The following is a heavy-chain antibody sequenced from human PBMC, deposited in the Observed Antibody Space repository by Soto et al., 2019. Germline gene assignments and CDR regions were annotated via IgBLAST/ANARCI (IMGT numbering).Heavy chain of an antibody. CDR2: IIPTFGTS. J-gene: IGHJ3*02. D-gene: IGHD6-19*01. CDR1: GGTFSRSA. Sequence: AVKVSCKACGGTFSRSAINWLRQAPGQGPEWMGGIIPTFGTSNYIPKLRGRVTITADTSTNTAYMEVSSLTSEDTAMYYCARSETAGHKGFDIWGQGTMVTVSS. CDR3: ARSETAGHKGFDI. V-gene: IGHV1-69*06.